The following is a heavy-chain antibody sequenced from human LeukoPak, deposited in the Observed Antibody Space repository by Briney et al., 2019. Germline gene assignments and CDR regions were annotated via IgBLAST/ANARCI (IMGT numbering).Heavy chain of an antibody. Sequence: GGSLRLSCAASGFTFSSCAMTWVRQAPGKGLEWVANIKQDGSEKYYVDSVKGRFTISRDNAKNSLYLQMNSLRAEDTAVYYCARDQAAYSSGWYLRLNWFDPWGQGTLVTVSS. J-gene: IGHJ5*02. D-gene: IGHD6-19*01. CDR2: IKQDGSEK. CDR3: ARDQAAYSSGWYLRLNWFDP. V-gene: IGHV3-7*01. CDR1: GFTFSSCA.